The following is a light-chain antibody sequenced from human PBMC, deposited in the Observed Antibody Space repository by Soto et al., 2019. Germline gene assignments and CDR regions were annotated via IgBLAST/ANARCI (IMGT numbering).Light chain of an antibody. V-gene: IGKV3D-15*01. CDR3: QQYNSWPLT. Sequence: ETVMTQSPATLSVSPGERATLSCRAGQSVSSNLAWYQQKPGQPPRLLIYDISTRATGIPTRFSGSGSGTEFTLTISSLQSEDFAVYYCQQYNSWPLTFGGGTKVEIK. CDR1: QSVSSN. J-gene: IGKJ4*01. CDR2: DIS.